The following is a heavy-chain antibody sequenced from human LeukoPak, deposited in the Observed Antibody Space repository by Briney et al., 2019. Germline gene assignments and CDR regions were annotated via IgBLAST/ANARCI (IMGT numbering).Heavy chain of an antibody. V-gene: IGHV1-8*01. CDR3: ARGSRVGATLYFDY. CDR2: MNPNSGNT. CDR1: GYTFTGYD. J-gene: IGHJ4*02. Sequence: GASVKVSCKASGYTFTGYDINWVRQATGQGLEWMGWMNPNSGNTGYAQKFQGRVTMTRNTSISTAYMELSSLRSEDTAVYYCARGSRVGATLYFDYWGRGTLVTVSS. D-gene: IGHD1-26*01.